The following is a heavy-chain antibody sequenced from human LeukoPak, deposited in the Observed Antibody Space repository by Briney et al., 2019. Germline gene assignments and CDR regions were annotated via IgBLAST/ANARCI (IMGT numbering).Heavy chain of an antibody. D-gene: IGHD5-24*01. V-gene: IGHV3-21*01. J-gene: IGHJ4*02. CDR2: ISSSSSYI. CDR1: GFSFSSYS. CDR3: ARDDGYNNPTHSDY. Sequence: GGSLRLSCVASGFSFSSYSMNWVRQAPGKGLEWVSSISSSSSYIYYADSVKGRFTISRDNAKNSLYLQMNSLRAEDTAVYCCARDDGYNNPTHSDYWGQGTLVTVSS.